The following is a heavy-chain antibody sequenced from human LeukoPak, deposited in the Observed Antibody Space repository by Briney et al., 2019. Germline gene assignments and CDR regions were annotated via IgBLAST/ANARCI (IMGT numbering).Heavy chain of an antibody. V-gene: IGHV3-73*01. CDR3: TRHPTYSSGWYDY. D-gene: IGHD6-19*01. CDR2: IRSKANSYAT. Sequence: PGGSLRLSCAASGFTFSSYAINWVRQASGKGLEWVGRIRSKANSYATAYAASVKGRFTISRDDSKNTAYLQMNSLKTEDTAVYYCTRHPTYSSGWYDYWGQGTLVTVSS. J-gene: IGHJ4*02. CDR1: GFTFSSYA.